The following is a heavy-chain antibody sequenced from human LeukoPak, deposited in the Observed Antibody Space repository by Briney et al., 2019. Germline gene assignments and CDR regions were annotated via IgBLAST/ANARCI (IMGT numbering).Heavy chain of an antibody. D-gene: IGHD1-14*01. Sequence: ASVKDTCQTCGYTYIKYYMHSLRQPRGKGLEEMGIINPNGGNTNYAQKFQDTITMTRDTCTSTVYMELSSLGTEDTAVYYCARSRDRFDYWGQGTLVTVSS. V-gene: IGHV1-46*01. CDR2: INPNGGNT. CDR1: GYTYIKYY. J-gene: IGHJ4*02. CDR3: ARSRDRFDY.